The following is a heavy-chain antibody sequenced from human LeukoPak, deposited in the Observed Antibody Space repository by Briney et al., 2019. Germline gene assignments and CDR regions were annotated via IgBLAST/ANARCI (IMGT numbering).Heavy chain of an antibody. CDR2: ISSSGSTI. J-gene: IGHJ4*02. CDR1: GFTFGRYE. V-gene: IGHV3-48*03. Sequence: GGSLRLSCAASGFTFGRYEMNGVREAPGRGLEWGSYISSSGSTIYYADSVKGRFTISRDNAKNSLYLQMNSLRAEDTAVYYCARGVIVTGFDYWGQGTLVTVSS. CDR3: ARGVIVTGFDY. D-gene: IGHD3-9*01.